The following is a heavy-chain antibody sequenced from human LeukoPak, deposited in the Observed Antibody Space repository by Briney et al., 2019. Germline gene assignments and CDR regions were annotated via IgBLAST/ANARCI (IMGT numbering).Heavy chain of an antibody. CDR1: GYTFTSYA. Sequence: ASVKVSCKASGYTFTSYAISWVRQAPGQGLEWMGRIIPILGIANYAQKFQGRVTITADKSTSTAYMELSSLRSEDTAVYYCARVNPVPAATGYYYYGMDVWGQGTTVTVSS. D-gene: IGHD2-2*01. CDR2: IIPILGIA. CDR3: ARVNPVPAATGYYYYGMDV. V-gene: IGHV1-69*04. J-gene: IGHJ6*02.